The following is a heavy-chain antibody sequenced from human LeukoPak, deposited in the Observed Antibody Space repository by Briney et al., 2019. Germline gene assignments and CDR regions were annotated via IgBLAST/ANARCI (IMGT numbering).Heavy chain of an antibody. J-gene: IGHJ3*02. CDR3: TGMWIQLWLSSEAFDI. D-gene: IGHD5-18*01. Sequence: GGSLRLSCAASGFTFSGSAMDWVRQASGKGVEWVGRIRNKPNSYATSYAASVNGMFTISRDDSKTTAYLQMNSLKTEDTAVYYCTGMWIQLWLSSEAFDIWGQGTMVTVSS. CDR1: GFTFSGSA. V-gene: IGHV3-73*01. CDR2: IRNKPNSYAT.